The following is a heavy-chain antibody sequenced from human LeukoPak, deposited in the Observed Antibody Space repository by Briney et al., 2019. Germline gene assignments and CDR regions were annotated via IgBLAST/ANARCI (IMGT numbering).Heavy chain of an antibody. Sequence: GGSLRLSCAASGFTFSSYSMNWVRQAPGKGLEWVSSISSSSSYIYYADSVKGRFTISRDNAKNPLYLQMNSLRAEDTAVYYCARGPYSSSWYDWFDPWGQGTLVTVSS. CDR1: GFTFSSYS. CDR2: ISSSSSYI. J-gene: IGHJ5*02. CDR3: ARGPYSSSWYDWFDP. D-gene: IGHD6-13*01. V-gene: IGHV3-21*01.